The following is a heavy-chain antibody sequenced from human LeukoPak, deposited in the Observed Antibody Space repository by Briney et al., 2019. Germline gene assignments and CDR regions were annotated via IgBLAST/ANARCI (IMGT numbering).Heavy chain of an antibody. J-gene: IGHJ4*02. CDR1: GFTFSSYT. Sequence: GGSLRLSCAASGFTFSSYTMHWVRQAPGKGLGWVAVTSYDGSNKHYADSVKGRFTISRDNSNNTLYLQMNSLRVEDTAAYYCARAGPPRLWFGELLVWGQGTLVSVSS. CDR2: TSYDGSNK. D-gene: IGHD3-10*01. CDR3: ARAGPPRLWFGELLV. V-gene: IGHV3-30*04.